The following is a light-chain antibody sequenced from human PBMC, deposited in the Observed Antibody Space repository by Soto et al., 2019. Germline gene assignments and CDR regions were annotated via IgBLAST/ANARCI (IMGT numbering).Light chain of an antibody. CDR2: GAS. CDR1: QSVTSR. CDR3: QQYNTWPLT. Sequence: EVVMTQSPGTLSVSPGERATLSCRASQSVTSRLAWYQQKPGQAPRLLIYGASARATGIPARFSGSGSGTEFTLTINSLQSEDFAVYYCQQYNTWPLTFGGGTKVDIK. J-gene: IGKJ4*01. V-gene: IGKV3-15*01.